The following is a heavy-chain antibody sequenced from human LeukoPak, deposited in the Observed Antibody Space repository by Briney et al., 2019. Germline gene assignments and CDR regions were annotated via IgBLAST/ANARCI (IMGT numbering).Heavy chain of an antibody. Sequence: WGSLRLSCSASGFTFSSHSMHWVRQAPGXGLEYVSAISSNGSSTYYADSMKGRFTISRDNSKNTLYLQMSSLRAEDTAVYYCVKGKVIGSGCLDYWGQGTLVTVSS. CDR2: ISSNGSST. V-gene: IGHV3-64D*06. D-gene: IGHD5-12*01. CDR1: GFTFSSHS. J-gene: IGHJ4*02. CDR3: VKGKVIGSGCLDY.